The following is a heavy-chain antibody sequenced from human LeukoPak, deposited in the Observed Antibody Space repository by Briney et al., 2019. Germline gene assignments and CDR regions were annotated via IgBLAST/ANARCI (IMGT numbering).Heavy chain of an antibody. D-gene: IGHD3-22*01. V-gene: IGHV4-4*07. CDR3: ARAQIELPYCYDRSGYYVAFDI. CDR2: IYTSGST. Sequence: PSGTLALTCTVSGGSISSYYLSWIRQAAGKGLEWIGRIYTSGSTNYNPSLKSRVTMSVGTSKNQFSLKLSSVTAADTAVYYCARAQIELPYCYDRSGYYVAFDIWGQGTMVTVSS. CDR1: GGSISSYY. J-gene: IGHJ3*02.